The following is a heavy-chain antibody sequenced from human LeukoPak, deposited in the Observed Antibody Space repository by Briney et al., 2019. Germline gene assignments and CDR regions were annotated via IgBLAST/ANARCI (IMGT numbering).Heavy chain of an antibody. CDR3: ARRRYYGYDGYFYS. Sequence: SQTLSLTCAISGDSVSSNSAAWNWFRQSPSRGLEWLGRQYYDSNKWNIDYAESVKSRIIINTDTSKNQLSMRLNSVTPEDTAVYYCARRRYYGYDGYFYSWGQGILVTVSS. D-gene: IGHD5-12*01. CDR1: GDSVSSNSAA. V-gene: IGHV6-1*01. CDR2: QYYDSNKWNI. J-gene: IGHJ4*02.